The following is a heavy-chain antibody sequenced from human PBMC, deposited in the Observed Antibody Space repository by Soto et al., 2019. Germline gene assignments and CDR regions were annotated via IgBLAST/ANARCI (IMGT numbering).Heavy chain of an antibody. Sequence: CIRQPPGKGLEWIGEINHSGTINFNPSLKSRLTISLDTSKKHFSLKLSSVTDADTAAYYCARADRTLVTSYSLDVWGQGTTVTVSS. D-gene: IGHD2-21*02. J-gene: IGHJ6*02. CDR2: INHSGTI. CDR3: ARADRTLVTSYSLDV. V-gene: IGHV4-34*01.